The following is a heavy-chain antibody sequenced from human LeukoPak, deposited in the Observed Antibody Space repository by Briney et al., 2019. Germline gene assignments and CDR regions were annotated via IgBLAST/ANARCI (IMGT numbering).Heavy chain of an antibody. CDR1: GFTFDVYA. Sequence: GGSLRLSCAACGFTFDVYAMHWVRHAPGEGLEWVAGISWNSRSIGYAGSVNGRFTNSRDNAKNSVFLQVNSLRVEDTSVYYCARNAFDIWGQGTMVSVSS. CDR3: ARNAFDI. CDR2: ISWNSRSI. V-gene: IGHV3-9*01. J-gene: IGHJ3*02.